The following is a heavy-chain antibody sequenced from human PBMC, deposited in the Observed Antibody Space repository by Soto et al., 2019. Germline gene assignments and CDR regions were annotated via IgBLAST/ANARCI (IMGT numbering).Heavy chain of an antibody. Sequence: SETLSLTCAVYGGSLSGYYWSWIRQPPGKGLEWIGEINHSGSTNYSPSLKSRVTVSVDTSKNQFSLKLSSVTAADTAVYYCARGLGLYYYYMDVWGKGTTDTVSS. J-gene: IGHJ6*03. D-gene: IGHD3-10*01. CDR1: GGSLSGYY. CDR2: INHSGST. CDR3: ARGLGLYYYYMDV. V-gene: IGHV4-34*01.